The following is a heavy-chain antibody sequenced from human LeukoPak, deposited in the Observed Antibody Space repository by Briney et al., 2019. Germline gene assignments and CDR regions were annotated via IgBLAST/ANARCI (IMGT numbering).Heavy chain of an antibody. Sequence: GGSLRLSCAASGFTFSSYTMSWVRQAPGKGLEWVSAISGSGGSTYYADSVKGRFTISRDNSKNTLYLQMNSLRAEDTAVYYCAKDRGLELLRTGHYYYMDVWGKGTTVTVSS. J-gene: IGHJ6*03. V-gene: IGHV3-23*01. CDR2: ISGSGGST. D-gene: IGHD1-7*01. CDR1: GFTFSSYT. CDR3: AKDRGLELLRTGHYYYMDV.